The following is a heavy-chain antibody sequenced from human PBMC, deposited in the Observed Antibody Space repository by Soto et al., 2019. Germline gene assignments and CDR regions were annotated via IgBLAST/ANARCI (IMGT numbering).Heavy chain of an antibody. V-gene: IGHV3-23*01. CDR3: AKDNAEGIVVFSYYYYYGMDV. CDR1: GFTFSSYA. J-gene: IGHJ6*02. CDR2: ISGSGGST. D-gene: IGHD3-22*01. Sequence: GGSLRLSCAASGFTFSSYAMSWVRQAPGKGLEWVSAISGSGGSTYYADSVKGRFTISRDNSKNTLYLQMNSLRAEDTAVYYCAKDNAEGIVVFSYYYYYGMDVWGQGTTVTVSS.